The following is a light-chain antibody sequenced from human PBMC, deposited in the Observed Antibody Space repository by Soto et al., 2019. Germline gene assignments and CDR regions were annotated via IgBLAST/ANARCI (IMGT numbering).Light chain of an antibody. CDR2: DVT. Sequence: QSALTQPRSVSGSPGQSVTISCTGTNGDVGRYNYVSWYQQLPGKAPKLLIYDVTKRPSGVPDRFSGSKSGNTASLTISGLQGDDEADYHCCSFSGTYHWMFGGGTKLTVL. CDR3: CSFSGTYHWM. V-gene: IGLV2-11*01. CDR1: NGDVGRYNY. J-gene: IGLJ3*02.